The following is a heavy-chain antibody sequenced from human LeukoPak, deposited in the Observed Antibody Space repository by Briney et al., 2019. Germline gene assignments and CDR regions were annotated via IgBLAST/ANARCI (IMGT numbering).Heavy chain of an antibody. CDR3: ARSGYYYDSSGYPSDAFDI. CDR1: GFTFSSYA. Sequence: GGSLRLSCAASGFTFSSYAMSWVRQAPGKGLEWVSAISGSGGSTYYADSVKGRFTISRDNSKNTLYLQMNSLRAEDTAVYYCARSGYYYDSSGYPSDAFDIWGQGTMVTVSS. CDR2: ISGSGGST. D-gene: IGHD3-22*01. J-gene: IGHJ3*02. V-gene: IGHV3-23*01.